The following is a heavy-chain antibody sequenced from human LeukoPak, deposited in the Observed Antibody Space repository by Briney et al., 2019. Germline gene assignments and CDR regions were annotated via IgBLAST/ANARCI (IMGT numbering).Heavy chain of an antibody. CDR3: ARRYYYGSGSYYPPFDY. Sequence: SETLSPTCTVSGGSISSSSYYWGWIRQPPGKGLEWIGSIYYSGSTYYNPSLKSRVTISVDTSKNQFSLKLSSVTAADTAVYYCARRYYYGSGSYYPPFDYWGQGTLVTVSS. D-gene: IGHD3-10*01. CDR2: IYYSGST. J-gene: IGHJ4*02. V-gene: IGHV4-39*01. CDR1: GGSISSSSYY.